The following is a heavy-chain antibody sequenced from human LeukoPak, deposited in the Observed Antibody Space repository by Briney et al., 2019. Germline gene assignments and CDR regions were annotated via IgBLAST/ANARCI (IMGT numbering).Heavy chain of an antibody. V-gene: IGHV3-9*01. D-gene: IGHD3-10*01. CDR2: ISWNSGSI. CDR3: AKDTGGINFYYYYMDV. J-gene: IGHJ6*03. CDR1: GFTFDDYA. Sequence: GGSLRLSCVASGFTFDDYAMHWVRQAPGKGLEWVSGISWNSGSIGYADSVKGRFTISRDNAKNSLYLQMNSLRAEDTALYYCAKDTGGINFYYYYMDVWGKGTTVTVSS.